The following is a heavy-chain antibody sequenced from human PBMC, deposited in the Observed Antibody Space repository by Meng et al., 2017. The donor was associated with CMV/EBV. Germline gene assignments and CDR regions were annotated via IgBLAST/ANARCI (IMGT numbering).Heavy chain of an antibody. D-gene: IGHD3-3*01. CDR3: ARDKDDFWSGYYI. J-gene: IGHJ4*02. CDR1: GFTFSSYS. Sequence: GGSLRLSCAASGFTFSSYSMNWVRQAPGKGLEWVSSISSSSSYIYYADSVKGRFTISRDNAKNSLYLQMNSLRAEDTAVYYCARDKDDFWSGYYIWGQGTLVTVSS. CDR2: ISSSSSYI. V-gene: IGHV3-21*01.